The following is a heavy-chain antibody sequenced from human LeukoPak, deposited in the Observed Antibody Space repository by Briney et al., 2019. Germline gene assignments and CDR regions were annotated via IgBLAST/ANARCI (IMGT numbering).Heavy chain of an antibody. J-gene: IGHJ4*02. V-gene: IGHV3-23*01. CDR2: ISGSGGST. Sequence: PGGSLRLSCAASGFTFSSYSMNWVRQAPGKGLEWVSAISGSGGSTYYADSVKGRFTISRDNSKNTLYLQMNSLRAVDTAVYYCAKALFPTYSGSYFDYWGQGTLVTVSS. D-gene: IGHD1-26*01. CDR1: GFTFSSYS. CDR3: AKALFPTYSGSYFDY.